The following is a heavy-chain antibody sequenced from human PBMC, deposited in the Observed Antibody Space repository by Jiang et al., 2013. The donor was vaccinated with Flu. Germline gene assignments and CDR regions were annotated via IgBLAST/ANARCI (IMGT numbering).Heavy chain of an antibody. V-gene: IGHV4-59*01. D-gene: IGHD6-19*01. CDR2: IYYSGST. J-gene: IGHJ5*02. CDR1: GGSISSYY. CDR3: ARTGDSSGWQPTNWFDP. Sequence: LLKPSETLSLTCTVSGGSISSYYWSWIRQPPGKGLEWIGYIYYSGSTNYNPSLKSRVTISVDTSKNQFSLKLSSVTAADTAVYYCARTGDSSGWQPTNWFDPWGQGTLVTVSS.